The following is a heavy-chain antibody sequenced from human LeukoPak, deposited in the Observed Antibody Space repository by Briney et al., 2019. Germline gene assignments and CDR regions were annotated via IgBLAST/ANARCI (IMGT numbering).Heavy chain of an antibody. CDR1: GFTFSSYW. J-gene: IGHJ1*01. V-gene: IGHV3-74*01. Sequence: GGSLRLSCAASGFTFSSYWMHWVRQAPGKGLVWVSRIKSDGSTNYADSVKGRFTISRDNAKNTLSLQMNSLRAEDTGVYYCARAPSEIGGYYPEYFRHWGQGSLVTVSS. D-gene: IGHD3-22*01. CDR2: IKSDGST. CDR3: ARAPSEIGGYYPEYFRH.